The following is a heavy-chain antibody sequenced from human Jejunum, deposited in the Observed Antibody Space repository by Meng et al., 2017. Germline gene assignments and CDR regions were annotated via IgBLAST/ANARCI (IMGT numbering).Heavy chain of an antibody. CDR1: GFAFRTYA. Sequence: ESLKISCAASGFAFRTYALTWVRQAPGKGLEWVAVISGGTGTPYYADSVQGRFTISRDNSKNTLSLEMNNLRAEDTAIYYCAKGRYSWSFITYFDSWGQGNLVTVSS. J-gene: IGHJ4*02. D-gene: IGHD1-26*01. CDR3: AKGRYSWSFITYFDS. CDR2: ISGGTGTP. V-gene: IGHV3-23*01.